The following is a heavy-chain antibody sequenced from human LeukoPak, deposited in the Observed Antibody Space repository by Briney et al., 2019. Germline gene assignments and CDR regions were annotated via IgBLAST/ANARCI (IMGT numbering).Heavy chain of an antibody. CDR2: INPSDGGT. CDR3: AREPPASGYFDY. J-gene: IGHJ4*02. CDR1: GYTFTGYY. V-gene: IGHV1-46*01. Sequence: GASVKVSCKASGYTFTGYYMHWVRQAPGHGLEWMGIINPSDGGTSYAQKFQGRVTMTRDTSTSTVYMELSSLRSEDTAVYHCAREPPASGYFDYWGQGSLATVSS.